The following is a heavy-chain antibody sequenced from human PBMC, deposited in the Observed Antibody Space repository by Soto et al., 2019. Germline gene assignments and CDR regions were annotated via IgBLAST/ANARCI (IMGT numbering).Heavy chain of an antibody. J-gene: IGHJ2*01. CDR2: ISPYNGNT. D-gene: IGHD2-2*01. CDR1: GYTFTNYG. Sequence: QVQLVQSGDEVKKPGASVKVSCKASGYTFTNYGISWVRQAPGQGLEWMGWISPYNGNTKYPQKLQGRVTMTTDTSTRPSYMDLRSLRSDDTAVYFCARDGDRCTSTRCSPWPDTHFDLWGRGTLVTVSS. CDR3: ARDGDRCTSTRCSPWPDTHFDL. V-gene: IGHV1-18*01.